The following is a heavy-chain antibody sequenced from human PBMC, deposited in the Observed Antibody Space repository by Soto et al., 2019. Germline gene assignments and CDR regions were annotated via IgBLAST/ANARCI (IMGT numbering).Heavy chain of an antibody. CDR2: IIPIFGTA. V-gene: IGHV1-69*12. Sequence: QVQLVQSGAEVKKPGSSVKVSCKASGGTFSSYAISWVRQAPGQGLEWMGGIIPIFGTANYAQKFQGRVTITADESTSTAYMALSSLRSEDTAVYYWASMRAGVAARGNDYWGQGTLVTVSS. CDR1: GGTFSSYA. CDR3: ASMRAGVAARGNDY. J-gene: IGHJ4*02. D-gene: IGHD6-6*01.